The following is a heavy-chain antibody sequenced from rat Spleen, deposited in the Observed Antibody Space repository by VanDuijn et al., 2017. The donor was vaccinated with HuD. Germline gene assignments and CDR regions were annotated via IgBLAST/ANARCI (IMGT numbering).Heavy chain of an antibody. CDR2: IIYDGGST. CDR1: GLSFSNYD. Sequence: EVQLVESGGGLVQPGRSLKLSCTASGLSFSNYDMAWVRQAPTKGLEWVATIIYDGGSTYYPDSVKGRFTISRDNAENTVYLQMNSLRSEDTATYYCAKGRITTRDFDYWGQGVMVTVSS. V-gene: IGHV5-29*01. J-gene: IGHJ2*01. D-gene: IGHD1-1*01. CDR3: AKGRITTRDFDY.